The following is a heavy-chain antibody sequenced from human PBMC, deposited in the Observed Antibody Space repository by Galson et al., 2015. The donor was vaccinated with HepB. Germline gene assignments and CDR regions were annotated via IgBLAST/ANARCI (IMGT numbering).Heavy chain of an antibody. Sequence: TLSLTCTVSGGSISSGDYYWSWIRQPPGKGLEWIGYIYYSGSTYYNPSLKSRVTISVDTSKNQFSLRLSSVTAADTAVYYCATYYGSGPNWVDPWGQGTLVTVSS. CDR2: IYYSGST. D-gene: IGHD3-10*01. V-gene: IGHV4-30-4*01. CDR1: GGSISSGDYY. CDR3: ATYYGSGPNWVDP. J-gene: IGHJ5*02.